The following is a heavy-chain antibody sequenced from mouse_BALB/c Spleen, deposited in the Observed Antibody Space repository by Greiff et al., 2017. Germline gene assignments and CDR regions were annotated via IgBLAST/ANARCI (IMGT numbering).Heavy chain of an antibody. J-gene: IGHJ2*01. Sequence: EVQGVESGGGLVQPGGSLRLSCATSGFTFTDYYMSWVRQPPGKALEWLGFIRNKANGYTTEYSASVKGRFTISRDNSQSILYLQMNTLRAEDSATYYCAREGRLRSYYFDYWGQGTTLTVSS. D-gene: IGHD1-1*01. CDR3: AREGRLRSYYFDY. CDR2: IRNKANGYTT. CDR1: GFTFTDYY. V-gene: IGHV7-3*02.